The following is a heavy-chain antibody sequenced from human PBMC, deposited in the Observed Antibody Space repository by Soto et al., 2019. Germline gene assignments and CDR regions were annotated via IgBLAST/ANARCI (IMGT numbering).Heavy chain of an antibody. CDR3: ARHAVGYGGKFDF. D-gene: IGHD2-15*01. J-gene: IGHJ4*02. CDR1: GGSISGYY. V-gene: IGHV4-59*08. CDR2: MYNTGST. Sequence: PSETLSLTCTVSGGSISGYYWSWIRQPPGKGLEWIGYMYNTGSTVYNPSFKSRVTISVDTSKNQFSLKLRSVTAADTAVYYCARHAVGYGGKFDFWGQGTQVTVSS.